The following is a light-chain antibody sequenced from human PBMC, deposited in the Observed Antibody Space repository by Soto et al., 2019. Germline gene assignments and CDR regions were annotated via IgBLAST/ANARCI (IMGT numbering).Light chain of an antibody. CDR1: QNIGSY. V-gene: IGKV3-20*01. CDR2: GAS. CDR3: QQYGSSPLT. Sequence: ETVLTQSPGTLSLSPGERATLSCRASQNIGSYLAWYQQKPGQAPRLLIYGASSRATGIPDRFSGSGSGTDFTLTISRLEPEDCAVYYCQQYGSSPLTFGGGTKVEI. J-gene: IGKJ4*01.